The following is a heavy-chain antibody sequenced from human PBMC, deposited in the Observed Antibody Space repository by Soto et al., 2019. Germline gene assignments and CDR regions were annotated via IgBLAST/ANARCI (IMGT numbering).Heavy chain of an antibody. CDR2: IDPSDSQT. CDR3: ARQIYDSDTGPNFQYYFDS. CDR1: GYSFAGYW. D-gene: IGHD3-22*01. J-gene: IGHJ4*02. Sequence: EALKISFKGSGYSFAGYWITWVRQKPGKGLEWMGRIDPSDSQTYYSPSFRGHVTISVTKSITTVFLQWSSLRASDTAMYYCARQIYDSDTGPNFQYYFDSWGQGTPVTVSS. V-gene: IGHV5-10-1*01.